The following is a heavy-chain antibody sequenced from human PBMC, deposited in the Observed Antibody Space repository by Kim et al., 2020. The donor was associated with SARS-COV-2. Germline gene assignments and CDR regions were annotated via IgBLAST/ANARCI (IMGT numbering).Heavy chain of an antibody. J-gene: IGHJ5*02. CDR3: ARGGVVVVAATAFDS. CDR2: IIPVSGTP. Sequence: SVKVSCKASGGTFSTDIISWVRQAPGQGPEWMGGIIPVSGTPHYPQKFQGRATISADESTSTSFLELRGLRSDDTAVYYCARGGVVVVAATAFDSWGQG. D-gene: IGHD2-15*01. CDR1: GGTFSTDI. V-gene: IGHV1-69*13.